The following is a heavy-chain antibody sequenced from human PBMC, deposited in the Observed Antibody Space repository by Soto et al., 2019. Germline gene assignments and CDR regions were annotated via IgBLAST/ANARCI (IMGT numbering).Heavy chain of an antibody. Sequence: GGSLRLSCAASGFTFSTYAIHWVRQAPGKGLEWVSVMSYDGTKKYYTDPVKGRFTISRDNSKNTLYLQMNSLRTEDTAVYYCARGDTSSCDAFDIWGQGTMVTVSS. CDR1: GFTFSTYA. V-gene: IGHV3-30-3*01. CDR3: ARGDTSSCDAFDI. J-gene: IGHJ3*02. CDR2: MSYDGTKK. D-gene: IGHD2-2*01.